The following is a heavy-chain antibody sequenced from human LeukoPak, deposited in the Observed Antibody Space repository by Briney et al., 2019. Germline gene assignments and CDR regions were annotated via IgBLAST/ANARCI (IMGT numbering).Heavy chain of an antibody. D-gene: IGHD1-26*01. J-gene: IGHJ4*02. CDR1: GYTLTELS. CDR2: FDPEDGET. V-gene: IGHV1-24*01. Sequence: ASVKVSCKVSGYTLTELSMHWVRQAPGKGLEWMGGFDPEDGETIYAQKFQGRVNMTEDTSTDTAYMELSSLRSEDTAVYYCATAHGSYLLTAFDYWGQGTLVTVSS. CDR3: ATAHGSYLLTAFDY.